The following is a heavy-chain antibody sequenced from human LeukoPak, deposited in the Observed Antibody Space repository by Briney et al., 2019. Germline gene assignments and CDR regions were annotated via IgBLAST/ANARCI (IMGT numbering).Heavy chain of an antibody. D-gene: IGHD3-9*01. J-gene: IGHJ4*02. V-gene: IGHV3-21*01. CDR1: GFTFNTFN. Sequence: GSLRLSCAASGFTFNTFNMNWVRQAPGKGLEWASSITSGGDYIYYADSVKGRFTTSRDNAKNSLSLQLNSLRVEDTAVYYCARGHYDVLAASYKWTPDYWGQGTLVTVSS. CDR2: ITSGGDYI. CDR3: ARGHYDVLAASYKWTPDY.